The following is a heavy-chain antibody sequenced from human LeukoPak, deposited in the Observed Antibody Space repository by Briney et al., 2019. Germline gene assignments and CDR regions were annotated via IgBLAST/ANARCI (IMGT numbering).Heavy chain of an antibody. CDR2: INAASGDT. CDR1: VYNFINYA. Sequence: ASVKVSCKASVYNFINYALHWVRLAPGQSLEWMGWINAASGDTEYSQNFQGRVTITRDTSASTAYMELSRLRSEGTAVYYCARPGFPHPVAVNPLDYWGQGTLVTVST. CDR3: ARPGFPHPVAVNPLDY. D-gene: IGHD6-19*01. J-gene: IGHJ4*02. V-gene: IGHV1-3*01.